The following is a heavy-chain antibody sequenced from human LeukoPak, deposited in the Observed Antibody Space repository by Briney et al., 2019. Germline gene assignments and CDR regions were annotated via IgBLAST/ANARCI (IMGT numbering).Heavy chain of an antibody. V-gene: IGHV1-69*13. CDR3: ARDGGYCSGGSCFTDY. CDR1: GGTFSSYA. CDR2: IIPIFGTA. J-gene: IGHJ4*02. D-gene: IGHD2-15*01. Sequence: SVKVSCKASGGTFSSYAISWVRQAPGQGLEWMGGIIPIFGTANYAQKFQGRVTITADESTSTAYMELSSLRSEDTAVYYCARDGGYCSGGSCFTDYWGQGTLVTVSP.